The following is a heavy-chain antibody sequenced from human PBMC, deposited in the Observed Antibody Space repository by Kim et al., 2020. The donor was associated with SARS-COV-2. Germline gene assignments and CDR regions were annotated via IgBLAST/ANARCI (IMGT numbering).Heavy chain of an antibody. CDR3: ARVRGTTVVTAFDY. J-gene: IGHJ4*02. D-gene: IGHD4-17*01. V-gene: IGHV4-34*01. Sequence: TPSLKSRVTISVDTSKNQFSLKLSSVTAADTAVYYCARVRGTTVVTAFDYWGQGTLVTVSS.